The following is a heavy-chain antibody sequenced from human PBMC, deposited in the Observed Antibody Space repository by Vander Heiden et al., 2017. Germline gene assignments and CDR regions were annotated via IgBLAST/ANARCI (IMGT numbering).Heavy chain of an antibody. J-gene: IGHJ6*02. Sequence: QVQLVQSGAEVKKPGSSVKVSCKASGGTFSSYAISWVRQAPGQGIEWMGGIIPIFGTANYAQKFQARVTMTADESTSTAYMELSSLRSEDTAVYYCARAGSGFLEWVQSPYQYYGMDVWGHVTTVTVSS. CDR1: GGTFSSYA. CDR2: IIPIFGTA. V-gene: IGHV1-69*01. D-gene: IGHD3-3*01. CDR3: ARAGSGFLEWVQSPYQYYGMDV.